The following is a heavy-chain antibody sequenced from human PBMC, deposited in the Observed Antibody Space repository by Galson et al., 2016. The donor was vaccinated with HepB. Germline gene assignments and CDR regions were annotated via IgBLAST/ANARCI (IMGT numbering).Heavy chain of an antibody. D-gene: IGHD1/OR15-1a*01. Sequence: SLRLSCAASGFTFSNYPMNWVRQAPGKGLEWVAGIDSNGYRTDYRDSVRGRFTISRDNSKNTVYLQINSLRAEDTAVYYCAKDENSLWPPDALDMWGQGPRVIVSS. CDR2: IDSNGYRT. J-gene: IGHJ3*02. V-gene: IGHV3-23*01. CDR3: AKDENSLWPPDALDM. CDR1: GFTFSNYP.